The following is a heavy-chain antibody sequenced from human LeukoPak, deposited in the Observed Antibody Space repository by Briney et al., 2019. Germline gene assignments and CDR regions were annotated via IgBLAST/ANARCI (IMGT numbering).Heavy chain of an antibody. Sequence: GGSLRLSCAASGFTFSSYEMNWVRQAPGKGLEWVSYISSSGSTIYYADSVKGRFTISRDNAKNSLYLQMNSLRAEDTAVYYCARGGYYDSSGYGSDYWGQGTLVAVSS. CDR1: GFTFSSYE. V-gene: IGHV3-48*03. J-gene: IGHJ4*02. D-gene: IGHD3-22*01. CDR2: ISSSGSTI. CDR3: ARGGYYDSSGYGSDY.